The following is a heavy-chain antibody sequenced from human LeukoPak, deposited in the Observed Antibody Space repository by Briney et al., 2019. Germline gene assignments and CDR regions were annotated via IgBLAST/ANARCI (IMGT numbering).Heavy chain of an antibody. V-gene: IGHV3-66*02. J-gene: IGHJ4*02. CDR2: IYSGGST. D-gene: IGHD5-24*01. CDR1: GFTVSSNY. CDR3: ARGDEATTIDD. Sequence: PGGSLRLACAASGFTVSSNYMRWVRHAPGKGLEWVSVIYSGGSTYYADSVKGRFTISRDNSKNTLNLQMNSLRAEDTAVYYCARGDEATTIDDWGQGTLVTVSS.